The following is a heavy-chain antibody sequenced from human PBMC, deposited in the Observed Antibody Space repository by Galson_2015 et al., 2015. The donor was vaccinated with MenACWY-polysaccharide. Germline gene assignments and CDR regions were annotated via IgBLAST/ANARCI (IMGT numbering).Heavy chain of an antibody. CDR2: IIPIFGTA. CDR1: GGTFSSYA. D-gene: IGHD1-26*01. V-gene: IGHV1-69*06. J-gene: IGHJ4*02. Sequence: SVKVSCKASGGTFSSYAISWVRQAPGQGLEWMGGIIPIFGTANYAQKFQGRVTITADKSTSTAYMELSSLRSEDTAVYYCASLDLQYSGSYYFDYWGQGTLVTVSS. CDR3: ASLDLQYSGSYYFDY.